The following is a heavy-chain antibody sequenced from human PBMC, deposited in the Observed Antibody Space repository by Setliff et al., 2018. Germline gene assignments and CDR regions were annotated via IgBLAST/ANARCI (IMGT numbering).Heavy chain of an antibody. CDR3: ARGLSGRSDY. J-gene: IGHJ4*02. D-gene: IGHD3-3*01. V-gene: IGHV3-74*03. CDR1: GFTFSSYW. Sequence: GGSLRLSCAASGFTFSSYWMHWVRQAPGKGLVWVSRLNEDGSTTTYADSVKGRFTISRDNAKNTLYLQMNSLRAEDTAVYYCARGLSGRSDYWGQGTLVTVSS. CDR2: LNEDGSTT.